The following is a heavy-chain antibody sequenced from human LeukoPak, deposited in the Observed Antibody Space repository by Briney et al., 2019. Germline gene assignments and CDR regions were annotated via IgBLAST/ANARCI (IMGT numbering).Heavy chain of an antibody. D-gene: IGHD3-22*01. V-gene: IGHV3-7*01. Sequence: GGSLRLSCAASGFTFSSYWMSWVRQAPGKGLEWVANIKQDGSEKYYVDSVKGRFTISRDNAKNSLYLQMNSLRAEDTAVYYCARGRAYDSRFDAFDIWGQGTMVTVSS. CDR2: IKQDGSEK. CDR3: ARGRAYDSRFDAFDI. CDR1: GFTFSSYW. J-gene: IGHJ3*02.